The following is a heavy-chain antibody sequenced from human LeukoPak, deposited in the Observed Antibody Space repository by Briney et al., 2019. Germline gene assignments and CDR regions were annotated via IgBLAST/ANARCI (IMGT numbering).Heavy chain of an antibody. CDR3: AREDVEMATLRAFDI. D-gene: IGHD5-24*01. J-gene: IGHJ3*02. Sequence: PSETLSLTCTVSGGSISTYYWNWIRQPPGKGLEWIGEINHSGSTNYNPSLKSRVTISVDTSKNQFSLKLSSVTAADTAVYYCAREDVEMATLRAFDIWGQGTMVTVSS. V-gene: IGHV4-34*01. CDR2: INHSGST. CDR1: GGSISTYY.